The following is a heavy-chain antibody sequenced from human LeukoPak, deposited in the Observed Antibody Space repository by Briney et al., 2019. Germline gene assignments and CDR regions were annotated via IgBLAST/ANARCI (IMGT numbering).Heavy chain of an antibody. CDR3: ARDKDTAKVGDLIDY. CDR1: GFTFSSYA. CDR2: ISGSGGST. V-gene: IGHV3-23*01. Sequence: GGSLRLSCAASGFTFSSYAMSWVRQAPGKGLEWVSAISGSGGSTYYADSVKGRFTISRDNAKNSLYLQMNSLRAEDTAVYYCARDKDTAKVGDLIDYWGQGTLVTVSS. J-gene: IGHJ4*02. D-gene: IGHD5-18*01.